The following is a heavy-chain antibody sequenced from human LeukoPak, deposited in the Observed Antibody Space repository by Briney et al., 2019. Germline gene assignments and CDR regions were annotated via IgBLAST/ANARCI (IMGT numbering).Heavy chain of an antibody. CDR2: IYNSGST. CDR1: GYSISNTYY. D-gene: IGHD1-26*01. Sequence: SETLSLTCALSGYSISNTYYWGRIRQPPGKELEWIGSIYNSGSTHYNPSLKSRVTISVDTSKNQFSLKLTSVTAADTAVYYCARNSSGNYFDYWGQGILVTVSS. J-gene: IGHJ4*02. V-gene: IGHV4-38-2*01. CDR3: ARNSSGNYFDY.